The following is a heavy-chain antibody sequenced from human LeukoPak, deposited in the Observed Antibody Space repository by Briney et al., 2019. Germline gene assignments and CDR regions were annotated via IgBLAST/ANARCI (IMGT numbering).Heavy chain of an antibody. D-gene: IGHD6-19*01. Sequence: SQTLSLTCTVSAGSISSGGYYWSWIRQHPGKGLEWIEYIYYSGSTYYNPSLKSRVTISVDTSKNQFSLKLSSVTAADTAVYYCARGYSSGWSWDYWGQGALVTVSS. CDR1: AGSISSGGYY. CDR3: ARGYSSGWSWDY. V-gene: IGHV4-31*03. CDR2: IYYSGST. J-gene: IGHJ4*02.